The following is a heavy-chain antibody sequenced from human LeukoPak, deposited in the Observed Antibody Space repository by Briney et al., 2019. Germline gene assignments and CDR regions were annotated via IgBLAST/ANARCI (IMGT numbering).Heavy chain of an antibody. CDR3: ARNMDYYGSGRD. J-gene: IGHJ4*02. CDR1: GGSISSSSYY. CDR2: IYYSGST. V-gene: IGHV4-39*07. D-gene: IGHD3-10*01. Sequence: SETLSLTCTVSGGSISSSSYYWGWIRQPPGKGLEWIGSIYYSGSTYYNPSLKSRVTISVDTSKNQFSLKLSSVTAADTAVYYCARNMDYYGSGRDWGQGTLVTVSS.